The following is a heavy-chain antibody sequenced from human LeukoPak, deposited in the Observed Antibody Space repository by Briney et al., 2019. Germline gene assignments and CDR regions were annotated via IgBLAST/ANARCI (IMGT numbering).Heavy chain of an antibody. CDR1: GFTFSSYA. Sequence: GGSLRLSCAASGFTFSSYAMSWVRQAPGKGLEWVSAISGSGGSTYYADSVKGRFTISRDNSKNTLYLQMNSLRAEDTAVYYCAIGLMYYYYMDVWGKGTTVTVSS. CDR2: ISGSGGST. D-gene: IGHD3-16*01. CDR3: AIGLMYYYYMDV. V-gene: IGHV3-23*01. J-gene: IGHJ6*03.